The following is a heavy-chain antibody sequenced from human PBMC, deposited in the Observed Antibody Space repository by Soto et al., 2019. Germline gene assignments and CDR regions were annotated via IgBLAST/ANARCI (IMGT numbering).Heavy chain of an antibody. CDR1: GYTFTGYY. CDR3: ARGGAYSSGWYQSYYYYGMDV. V-gene: IGHV1-2*04. Sequence: GASVKVSCKASGYTFTGYYMHWVRQAPGQGLEWMGWINPNSGGTNYAQKFQGWVTMTRDTSISTAYMELSRLRSDDTAVYYCARGGAYSSGWYQSYYYYGMDVWGQGTTVTVSS. J-gene: IGHJ6*02. D-gene: IGHD6-19*01. CDR2: INPNSGGT.